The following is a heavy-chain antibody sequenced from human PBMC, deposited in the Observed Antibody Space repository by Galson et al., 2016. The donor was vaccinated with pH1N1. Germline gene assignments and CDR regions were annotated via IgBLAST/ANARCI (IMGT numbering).Heavy chain of an antibody. CDR3: ARSTKGVSTGHFDS. D-gene: IGHD1-1*01. V-gene: IGHV5-51*03. CDR2: IYPGDSDT. Sequence: QSGAEVKKPRESLRISCKGFGYSFSNYWIAWVRRMPGKGLECMGVIYPGDSDTKYNPSFEGQVVISADKSISSVFLQWNSLEASDTAMYYCARSTKGVSTGHFDSWGQGTTVIVSS. CDR1: GYSFSNYW. J-gene: IGHJ4*03.